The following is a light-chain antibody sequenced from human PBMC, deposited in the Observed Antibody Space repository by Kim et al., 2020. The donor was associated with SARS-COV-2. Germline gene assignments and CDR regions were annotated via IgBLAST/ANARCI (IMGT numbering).Light chain of an antibody. CDR3: QQYDNLPPYT. J-gene: IGKJ2*01. CDR1: QDIKNY. CDR2: DAS. Sequence: DIQMTQSPSSLCASVGDRVTITCQASQDIKNYLIWYQQKPGKAPKLLIYDASNLETGIPSRFSGSGSGTDFTFTISSLQPEDIATYYCQQYDNLPPYTFGQGTKLEI. V-gene: IGKV1-33*01.